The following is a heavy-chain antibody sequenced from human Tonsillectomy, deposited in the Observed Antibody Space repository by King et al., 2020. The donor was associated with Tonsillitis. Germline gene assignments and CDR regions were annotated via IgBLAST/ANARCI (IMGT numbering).Heavy chain of an antibody. D-gene: IGHD6-19*01. CDR1: GFTFSSYA. Sequence: VQLLESGGGLVQPGGSLRLSCAASGFTFSSYAMSWVRQAPGKGLEWVSAVSGSGGSTYDADSVKGRFTISRDNSKNTLHLQMNSLRAEDTAVYYCAKDVAVAGGVLYFDYWGQGTLVTVSS. CDR2: VSGSGGST. CDR3: AKDVAVAGGVLYFDY. J-gene: IGHJ4*02. V-gene: IGHV3-23*01.